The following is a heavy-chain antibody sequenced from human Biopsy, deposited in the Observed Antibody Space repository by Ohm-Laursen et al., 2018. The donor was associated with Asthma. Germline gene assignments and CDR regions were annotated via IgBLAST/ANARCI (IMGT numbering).Heavy chain of an antibody. Sequence: ASVKVSCKASGYTFISYAIHWVRQAPGQRLEWMGWINAGNGNTKYSQKFQGRVTVTRDTSASTAYMELSSLRSDDTAVYYCARGSKIGRPRLVFNWVRTDYYYSLDVWGQGTMVTVSS. J-gene: IGHJ6*02. D-gene: IGHD7-27*01. CDR3: ARGSKIGRPRLVFNWVRTDYYYSLDV. V-gene: IGHV1-3*01. CDR1: GYTFISYA. CDR2: INAGNGNT.